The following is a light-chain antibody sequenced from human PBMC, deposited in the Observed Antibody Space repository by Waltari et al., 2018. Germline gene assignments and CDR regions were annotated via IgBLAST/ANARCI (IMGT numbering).Light chain of an antibody. V-gene: IGKV1-8*01. CDR3: QQYYSYPPT. CDR1: PGISIY. J-gene: IGKJ4*01. Sequence: AIRITQSPSSLSASTGDRVTITRRASPGISIYLAWYQQKPGKAPKLLIYAASTLQSGVPSRFSGSGSGTDFTLTISCLQSEDFATYYCQQYYSYPPTFGGGTKVEIK. CDR2: AAS.